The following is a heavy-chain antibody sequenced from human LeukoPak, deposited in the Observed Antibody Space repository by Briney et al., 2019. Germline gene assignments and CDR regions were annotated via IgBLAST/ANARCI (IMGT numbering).Heavy chain of an antibody. CDR3: AKSSYYDSSGYYREYYFDY. Sequence: GGSLRLSCAASGFTFSSYAMSWVRQAPGKGLEWVSAISGSGGSTYHADSVKGRFTISRDNSKNTLYLQMNSLRAEDTAVYYCAKSSYYDSSGYYREYYFDYWGQGTLVTVSS. CDR1: GFTFSSYA. D-gene: IGHD3-22*01. V-gene: IGHV3-23*01. J-gene: IGHJ4*02. CDR2: ISGSGGST.